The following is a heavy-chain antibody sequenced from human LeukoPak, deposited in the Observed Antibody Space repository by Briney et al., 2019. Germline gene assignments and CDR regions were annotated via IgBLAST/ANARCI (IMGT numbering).Heavy chain of an antibody. CDR1: GYTFTSYG. CDR3: ARDLGYYYDSSGYWSFFDC. J-gene: IGHJ4*02. CDR2: ISAYNGNT. V-gene: IGHV1-18*01. Sequence: ASVKVSCKASGYTFTSYGISWVRQAPGQGLEWMGWISAYNGNTNYAQKLQGRVTMTTDTSTSTAYMELRSLRSDDTAVYYCARDLGYYYDSSGYWSFFDCWGEGTLVTVSS. D-gene: IGHD3-22*01.